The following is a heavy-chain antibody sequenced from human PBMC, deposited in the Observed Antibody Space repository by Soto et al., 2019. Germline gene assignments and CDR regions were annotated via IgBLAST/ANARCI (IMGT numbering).Heavy chain of an antibody. CDR2: IYYSGST. J-gene: IGHJ4*02. D-gene: IGHD3-10*01. V-gene: IGHV4-31*03. CDR1: GGSIRGGGYY. CDR3: ARYDYYGSGSYYGIDY. Sequence: SETLSLTCTVSGGSIRGGGYYWSWIRQHPGKGLEWIGYIYYSGSTYYNPSLKSRVTISVDTSKNQFSLKLSSVTAADTAVYYCARYDYYGSGSYYGIDYWGQGTLVTVSS.